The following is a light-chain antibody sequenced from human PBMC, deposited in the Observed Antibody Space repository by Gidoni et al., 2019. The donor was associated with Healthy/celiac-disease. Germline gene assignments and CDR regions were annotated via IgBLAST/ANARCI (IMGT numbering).Light chain of an antibody. J-gene: IGLJ3*02. CDR1: SGRIASNY. Sequence: NFMLTQPHSVSESPGKTVTISCTGSSGRIASNYVQWYQQRPGSAPTTLIYEDNQRPSGVPDRFSGSIDSSSNSASLTVSGLKTEDEADYYCQSYDSSNWVFGGGTKLTVL. CDR3: QSYDSSNWV. V-gene: IGLV6-57*02. CDR2: EDN.